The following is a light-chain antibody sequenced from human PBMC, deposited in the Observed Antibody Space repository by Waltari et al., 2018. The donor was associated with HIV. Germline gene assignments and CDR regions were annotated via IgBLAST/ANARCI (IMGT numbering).Light chain of an antibody. Sequence: QAGLTQPPSVSKGLRQTATTTCHGTSNNVGNQEQPWLQQHQGHPPKLLSYTNNNRPSGISERLSASRSGNTASLTITGLQPEDEADYYCSAWDSSLSAVVFGGGTKLTVL. CDR1: SNNVGNQE. CDR2: TNN. CDR3: SAWDSSLSAVV. J-gene: IGLJ2*01. V-gene: IGLV10-54*01.